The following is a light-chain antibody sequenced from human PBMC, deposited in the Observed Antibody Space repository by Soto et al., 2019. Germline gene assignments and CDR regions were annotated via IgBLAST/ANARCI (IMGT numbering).Light chain of an antibody. Sequence: EIVLPQSPGTLSLSPGESATISCRASQSVSSSFLDRYQQKPGQAPRLLIYGASYRATGIPDRFSRSGSGKDFTLTSSRLELEEFSVYYCQQYVTSPWAFGQGTKVAI. J-gene: IGKJ1*01. CDR3: QQYVTSPWA. CDR2: GAS. CDR1: QSVSSSF. V-gene: IGKV3-20*01.